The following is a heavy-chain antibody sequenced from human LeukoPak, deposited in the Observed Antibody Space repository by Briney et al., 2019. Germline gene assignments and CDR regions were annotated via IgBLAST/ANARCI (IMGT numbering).Heavy chain of an antibody. CDR3: ARVHGHNLGTLDY. D-gene: IGHD5-24*01. CDR2: INPGGST. J-gene: IGHJ4*02. CDR1: GGSFSDDY. Sequence: NTSETLSLTCTVYGGSFSDDYWSWVRQPPGEGLQWIGEINPGGSTNKNPSLQSRLIMPVDTSKNQFSLNLTSVTAADTAVYYCARVHGHNLGTLDYWGQGILVTVTS. V-gene: IGHV4-34*01.